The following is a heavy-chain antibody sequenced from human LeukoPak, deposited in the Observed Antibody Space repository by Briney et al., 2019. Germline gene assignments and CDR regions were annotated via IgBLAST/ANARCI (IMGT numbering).Heavy chain of an antibody. J-gene: IGHJ5*02. CDR2: VNPASGGT. D-gene: IGHD3-10*01. Sequence: GASVKVSCKASGYTFIAYYMHWVRQAPGQGLEWMGWVNPASGGTNYAQKFQGRVTMTRDTSISTAYMELSRLRSDDTAVYYCARDQLIYYGSGSYHWFDPWGQGTLVTVSS. CDR1: GYTFIAYY. CDR3: ARDQLIYYGSGSYHWFDP. V-gene: IGHV1-2*02.